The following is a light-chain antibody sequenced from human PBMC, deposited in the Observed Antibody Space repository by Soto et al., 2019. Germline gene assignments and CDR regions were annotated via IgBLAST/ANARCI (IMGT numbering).Light chain of an antibody. J-gene: IGLJ3*02. CDR1: SSDVGGYNY. CDR3: SSYAGCYTWV. V-gene: IGLV2-11*01. Sequence: QSALTQPRSVSGSPGQSVTISCTGTSSDVGGYNYVSWYQQHPGKAPKLMIYDVSKRPSGVPDRFSGSKSGNTASLTISGLQAEDEADYYCSSYAGCYTWVFGGGTKLTVL. CDR2: DVS.